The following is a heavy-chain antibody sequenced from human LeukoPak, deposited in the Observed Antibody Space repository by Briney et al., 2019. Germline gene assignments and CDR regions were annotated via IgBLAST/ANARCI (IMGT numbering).Heavy chain of an antibody. J-gene: IGHJ3*02. CDR1: GGSISSSSYY. CDR2: IYYSGST. Sequence: PSETLSLTCTVSGGSISSSSYYWGWIRQPPGKGLEWIGSIYYSGSTYYNPSLKSRVTISVDTSKNQFSLKLSSVTAADTAVYYCASSEYQLLPGYLAAFDIWGQGTMVTVSS. V-gene: IGHV4-39*07. D-gene: IGHD2-2*01. CDR3: ASSEYQLLPGYLAAFDI.